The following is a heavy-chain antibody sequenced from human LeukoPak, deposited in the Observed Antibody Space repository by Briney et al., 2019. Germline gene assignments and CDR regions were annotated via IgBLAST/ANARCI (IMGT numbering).Heavy chain of an antibody. CDR2: IHFRGST. CDR1: GFSISSSSYY. D-gene: IGHD3-16*01. CDR3: AGGGSLDY. J-gene: IGHJ4*02. Sequence: PSETLSLTCTVSGFSISSSSYYWGWIRQPPGKGLEWIGSIHFRGSTYYNPSRKSRVTISVDTSKNQFSLNLSSVTAADTAVYYCAGGGSLDYWGQGTLVSVSS. V-gene: IGHV4-39*01.